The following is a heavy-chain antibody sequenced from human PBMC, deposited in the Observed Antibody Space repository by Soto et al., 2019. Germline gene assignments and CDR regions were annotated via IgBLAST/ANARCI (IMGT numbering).Heavy chain of an antibody. CDR3: ARGYCTNGVCRTDAFDI. D-gene: IGHD2-8*01. V-gene: IGHV1-2*04. J-gene: IGHJ3*02. CDR1: GYTFTGYY. Sequence: ASVKVSCKASGYTFTGYYMHWVRQAPGQGLEWMGWINPNSGGTNYAQKFQGWVTMTRDTSISTAYMELSRLRSDDTAVYYCARGYCTNGVCRTDAFDIWGQGTMVTLSS. CDR2: INPNSGGT.